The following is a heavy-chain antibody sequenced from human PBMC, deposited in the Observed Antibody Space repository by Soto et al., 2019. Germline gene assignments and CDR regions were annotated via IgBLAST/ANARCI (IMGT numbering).Heavy chain of an antibody. D-gene: IGHD3-10*02. CDR3: AKDTMIGLVFFQGEGGIRDVRSVSAFLLNRSSDL. J-gene: IGHJ2*01. Sequence: PGKGLEWVSAISGSGGSTYYADSVKGRFTISSDNSKNTLYLQMNSLRAEDTAVYYCAKDTMIGLVFFQGEGGIRDVRSVSAFLLNRSSDL. V-gene: IGHV3-23*01. CDR2: ISGSGGST.